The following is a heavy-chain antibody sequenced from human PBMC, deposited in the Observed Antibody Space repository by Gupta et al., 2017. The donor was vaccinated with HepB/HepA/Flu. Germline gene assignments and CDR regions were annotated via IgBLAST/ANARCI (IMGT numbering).Heavy chain of an antibody. CDR3: AKGGYCSGGSCYGFYSLDV. CDR2: IIPIFGIA. CDR1: GGTFSRFA. J-gene: IGHJ6*02. Sequence: QVQLVQSGAEVKKPGSSVKVSCMASGGTFSRFALNWVRQAPGQGLEWMGRIIPIFGIASYPQKFQGRVTITADKSTSTAYMELTSLRSDDTAVYFCAKGGYCSGGSCYGFYSLDVWGQGTTVTVSS. D-gene: IGHD2-15*01. V-gene: IGHV1-69*04.